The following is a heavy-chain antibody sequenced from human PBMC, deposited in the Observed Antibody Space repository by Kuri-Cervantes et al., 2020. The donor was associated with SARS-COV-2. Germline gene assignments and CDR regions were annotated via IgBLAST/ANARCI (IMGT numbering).Heavy chain of an antibody. D-gene: IGHD3-3*01. CDR2: SNAGNGNT. CDR3: ASLGPYYEDAFDI. J-gene: IGHJ3*02. Sequence: ASVKVSCKASGYTFTSYAMHWVRQAPGQRLEWMGWSNAGNGNTKYSQKLQGRVTMTTDTSTSTAYMELRSLRSDDTAVYYCASLGPYYEDAFDIWGQGTMVTVSS. CDR1: GYTFTSYA. V-gene: IGHV1-3*01.